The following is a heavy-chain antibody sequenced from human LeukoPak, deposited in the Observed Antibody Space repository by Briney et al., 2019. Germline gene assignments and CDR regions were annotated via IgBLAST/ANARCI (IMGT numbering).Heavy chain of an antibody. D-gene: IGHD3-22*01. J-gene: IGHJ4*02. V-gene: IGHV3-21*01. CDR2: ISSSSSYI. CDR1: GFTFSNYN. Sequence: GGSLRLSCAASGFTFSNYNMNWVRQAPGKGLEWVSCISSSSSYIYYADSVKGRFTISRDDAKNSLYLQMNSLRAEDTAMYYCASLYYYDNSGYSDWGQGTLVTVSS. CDR3: ASLYYYDNSGYSD.